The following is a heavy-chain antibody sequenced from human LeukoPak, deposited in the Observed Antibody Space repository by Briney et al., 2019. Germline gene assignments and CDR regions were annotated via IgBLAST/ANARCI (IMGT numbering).Heavy chain of an antibody. V-gene: IGHV3-33*08. D-gene: IGHD6-13*01. J-gene: IGHJ6*02. CDR3: ARGQPPSYYDMDV. CDR2: IWSDGSSR. CDR1: GFTFSSYG. Sequence: PGGSLRLSCVASGFTFSSYGMHWVRQAPGKGLEWVAVIWSDGSSRHYADSVKGRFTISRDNSKNTLYLQMSSLRAEDTALYYCARGQPPSYYDMDVWGQGTTVTVSS.